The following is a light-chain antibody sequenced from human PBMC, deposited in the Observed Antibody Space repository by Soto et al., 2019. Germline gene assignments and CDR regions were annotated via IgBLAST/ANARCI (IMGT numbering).Light chain of an antibody. J-gene: IGLJ2*01. CDR3: GTWDSSLSAL. V-gene: IGLV1-51*01. CDR2: EDN. Sequence: QSVLTQPPSVSAAPGQKVTIYCSGSSSNIGSNFVSWYQQLPGTAPKLLIYEDNKRPSGIPDRFSGSKSGTSATLGITGLQTGDEADYYCGTWDSSLSALFGGGTKVTVL. CDR1: SSNIGSNF.